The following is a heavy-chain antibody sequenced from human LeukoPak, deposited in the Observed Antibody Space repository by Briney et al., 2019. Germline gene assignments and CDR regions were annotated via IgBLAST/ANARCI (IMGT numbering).Heavy chain of an antibody. CDR2: IYYSGST. J-gene: IGHJ4*02. Sequence: SETLSLTCTVSGGSIRSYYWSWIRQPPGKGLEWIGYIYYSGSTNYNPSLKSRVTISVDTSKNQFSLKLSSVTAADTAVYYCARDYCSSTSCHGFDYWGQGTLVTVSS. CDR1: GGSIRSYY. V-gene: IGHV4-59*01. D-gene: IGHD2-2*01. CDR3: ARDYCSSTSCHGFDY.